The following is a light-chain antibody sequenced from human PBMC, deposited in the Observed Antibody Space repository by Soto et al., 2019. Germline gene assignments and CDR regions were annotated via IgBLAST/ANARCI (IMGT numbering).Light chain of an antibody. Sequence: DIQMPQSPSSLSAPVGDRVTITRRASQTISGYLNWYQQKPGKAPELLIYAASYLGNGVPSRFSGSGSWFYFTLTISSLQPEYLAPRSSQQTYTSPLTFRGGAKVDI. CDR2: AAS. V-gene: IGKV1-39*01. CDR3: QQTYTSPLT. J-gene: IGKJ4*02. CDR1: QTISGY.